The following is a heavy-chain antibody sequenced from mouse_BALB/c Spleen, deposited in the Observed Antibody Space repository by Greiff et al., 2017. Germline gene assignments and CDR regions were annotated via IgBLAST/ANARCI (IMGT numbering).Heavy chain of an antibody. D-gene: IGHD2-12*01. CDR2: ISYSGST. Sequence: EVQLQQSGPGLVKPSQSLSLTCTVTGYSITSDYAWNWIRQFPGNKLEWMGYISYSGSTSYNPSLKSRISITRDTSKNQFFLQLNSVTTEDTATYYCASSLRRGAPAWFAYWGQGTLVTVSA. J-gene: IGHJ3*01. CDR3: ASSLRRGAPAWFAY. CDR1: GYSITSDYA. V-gene: IGHV3-2*02.